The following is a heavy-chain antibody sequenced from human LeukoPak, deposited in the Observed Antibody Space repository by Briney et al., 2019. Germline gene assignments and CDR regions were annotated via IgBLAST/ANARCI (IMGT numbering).Heavy chain of an antibody. J-gene: IGHJ6*02. CDR1: GGTFSSYA. CDR2: IIPILGIA. Sequence: ASVKVSCKASGGTFSSYAISWVRQAPGQGLEWMGRIIPILGIANYAQKFQGRVTMTRNTSISTAYMELSSLRSEDTAVYYCARIFRYYGSGSYYPLSLYYYYGMDVWGQGTTVTVSS. V-gene: IGHV1-69*04. D-gene: IGHD3-10*01. CDR3: ARIFRYYGSGSYYPLSLYYYYGMDV.